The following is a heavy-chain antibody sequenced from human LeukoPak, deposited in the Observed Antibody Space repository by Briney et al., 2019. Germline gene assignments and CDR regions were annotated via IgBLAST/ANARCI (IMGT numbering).Heavy chain of an antibody. Sequence: GSLRLSCAASGFTFSSYGMHWVRQAPGKGLEWVTFVRYDGSYKYYADSLKGRFTISRDNSKNTLFLQMNSLGAEDTAVYYCAKQAGATAYFDYWGQGTLVTVSS. J-gene: IGHJ4*02. CDR2: VRYDGSYK. V-gene: IGHV3-30*02. CDR3: AKQAGATAYFDY. D-gene: IGHD1-26*01. CDR1: GFTFSSYG.